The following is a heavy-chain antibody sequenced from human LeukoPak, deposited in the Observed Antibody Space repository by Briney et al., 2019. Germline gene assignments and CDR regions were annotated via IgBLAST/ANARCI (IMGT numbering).Heavy chain of an antibody. Sequence: GGSLRLSCAASGFTFSSYGMHWVRQAPGKGLEWVAVISYDGSNKYYADSVKGRFTISRDNSKNTLYLQMNSLRAEDTAVYYCAKGDYGLPYYYGMDVWGQGTTVTVSS. CDR3: AKGDYGLPYYYGMDV. D-gene: IGHD4-17*01. J-gene: IGHJ6*02. CDR2: ISYDGSNK. V-gene: IGHV3-30*18. CDR1: GFTFSSYG.